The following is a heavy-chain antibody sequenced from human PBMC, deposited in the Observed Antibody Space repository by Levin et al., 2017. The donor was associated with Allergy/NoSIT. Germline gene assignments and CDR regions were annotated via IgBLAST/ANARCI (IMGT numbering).Heavy chain of an antibody. CDR1: GFTFSSYS. V-gene: IGHV3-21*01. CDR2: ISSSSSYI. Sequence: GESLKISCAASGFTFSSYSMNWVRQAPGKGLEWVSSISSSSSYIYYADSVKGRFTISRDNAKNSLYLQMNSLRAEDTAVYYCAREPGALGYYYYYGMDVWGQGTTVTVSS. D-gene: IGHD3-10*01. CDR3: AREPGALGYYYYYGMDV. J-gene: IGHJ6*02.